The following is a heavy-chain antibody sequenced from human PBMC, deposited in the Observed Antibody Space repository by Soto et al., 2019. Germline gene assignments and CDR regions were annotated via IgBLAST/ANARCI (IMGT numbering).Heavy chain of an antibody. CDR1: GFTFSSYD. CDR3: ARAIGPTLFDY. J-gene: IGHJ4*02. Sequence: EVQLVESGGGLVQPGGSLRLSCSASGFTFSSYDMHWVRQGKGKGLEWVSAIGTTGDTYYAGSVKGRFTISRENAKNSLYLQMNSLRAGDTAIYFCARAIGPTLFDYWGQGTLVTVSS. V-gene: IGHV3-13*04. D-gene: IGHD3-22*01. CDR2: IGTTGDT.